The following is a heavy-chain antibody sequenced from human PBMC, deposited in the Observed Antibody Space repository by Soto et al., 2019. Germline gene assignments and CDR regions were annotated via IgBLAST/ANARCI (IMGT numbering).Heavy chain of an antibody. V-gene: IGHV3-23*01. Sequence: EVQLLESGGGLVQPGGSLRLSCAASGFTFSSYAMSWVRQAPGKGLEWVSAISGSGGSTYYADSVKGRFTISRDNSKNTQYLQRSSLRAEDTAVYYGAKGAYYDILTGYSYFDYWGQGTLVTVSS. CDR1: GFTFSSYA. D-gene: IGHD3-9*01. CDR2: ISGSGGST. J-gene: IGHJ4*02. CDR3: AKGAYYDILTGYSYFDY.